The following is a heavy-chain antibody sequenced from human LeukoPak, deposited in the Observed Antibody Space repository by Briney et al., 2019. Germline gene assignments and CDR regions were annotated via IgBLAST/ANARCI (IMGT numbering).Heavy chain of an antibody. CDR2: IYSGGDT. D-gene: IGHD6-6*01. Sequence: PGGSLRLSCAASGFTVSNNYMNWVRQAPGKGLEWVSLIYSGGDTHYADSVKGRFTISRDSSKNTLYLQMNSLRAEDTAVYYCAREYSSSSGSVSDYWGQGTLVTVSS. J-gene: IGHJ4*02. CDR3: AREYSSSSGSVSDY. CDR1: GFTVSNNY. V-gene: IGHV3-66*01.